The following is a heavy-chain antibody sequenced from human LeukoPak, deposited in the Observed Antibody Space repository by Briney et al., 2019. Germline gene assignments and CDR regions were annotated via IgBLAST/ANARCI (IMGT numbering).Heavy chain of an antibody. CDR3: ARWHSHGRYFDY. Sequence: SETLSLTCTVSGGSIRNYYWNWIRQPPGKGLEWIGYTSNSGNTDYNPSLKSRVTISVDTSKNQFSLKLTSATAADTAVYYCARWHSHGRYFDYCGQGALVTVSS. CDR1: GGSIRNYY. V-gene: IGHV4-59*01. D-gene: IGHD2-21*01. CDR2: TSNSGNT. J-gene: IGHJ4*02.